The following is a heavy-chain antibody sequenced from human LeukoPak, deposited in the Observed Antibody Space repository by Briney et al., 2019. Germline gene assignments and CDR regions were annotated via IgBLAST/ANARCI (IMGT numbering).Heavy chain of an antibody. D-gene: IGHD3-16*01. CDR3: ASAYSYVSYYFDY. CDR1: GGSISSSSYY. J-gene: IGHJ4*02. CDR2: IYYSGST. V-gene: IGHV4-39*01. Sequence: SETLSLTCTVSGGSISSSSYYWGWIRQPPGKGLEWIGSIYYSGSTYYNPSLKSRVTISVDTSKNQFSLKLSSVTAADTAVYYCASAYSYVSYYFDYWGQGTLVTVSS.